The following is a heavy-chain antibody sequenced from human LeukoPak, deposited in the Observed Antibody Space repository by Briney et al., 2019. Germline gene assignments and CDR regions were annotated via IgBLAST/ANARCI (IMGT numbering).Heavy chain of an antibody. Sequence: GRSLRLSCAASGFTFSSYGMHWVRQAPGKGLEWVAVIWYDGSNKYYADSVKGRFTISRDISKNTLYLQMNSLRAEDTAVYYCAKDEGSGWYYFDYWGQGSLVTVSS. CDR3: AKDEGSGWYYFDY. D-gene: IGHD6-19*01. J-gene: IGHJ4*02. CDR2: IWYDGSNK. V-gene: IGHV3-33*06. CDR1: GFTFSSYG.